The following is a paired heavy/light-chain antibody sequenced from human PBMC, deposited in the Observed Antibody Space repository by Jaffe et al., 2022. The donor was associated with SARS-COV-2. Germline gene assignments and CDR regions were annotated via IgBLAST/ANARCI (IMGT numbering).Heavy chain of an antibody. CDR3: ARRGDSYAVFDY. Sequence: QVQLQESGPGLVKPLEPLSLTCTVSGDFIKNRNHYWGWIRQPPGKGLEWIGTVYYRGSTDYNPSLSSRVTISADTSKNQLSLKMRSVTAADTAIYYCARRGDSYAVFDYWGQGTLVTVSS. V-gene: IGHV4-39*01. J-gene: IGHJ4*02. CDR2: VYYRGST. D-gene: IGHD5-18*01. CDR1: GDFIKNRNHY.
Light chain of an antibody. Sequence: DIVMTQSPDSLAVSLGERATINCRSSQSILDSSKNRNRLVWYQHKPGQPPKVLISWASNRESGVPDRFSGSGSGTDFTLTISSLQAEDVAVYYCQQYYTSPQTFGQGTKLEIK. CDR3: QQYYTSPQT. V-gene: IGKV4-1*01. CDR2: WAS. CDR1: QSILDSSKNRNR. J-gene: IGKJ2*01.